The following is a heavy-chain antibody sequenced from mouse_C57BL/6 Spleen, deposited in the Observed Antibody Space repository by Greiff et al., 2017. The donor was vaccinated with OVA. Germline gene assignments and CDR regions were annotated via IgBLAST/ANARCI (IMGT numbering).Heavy chain of an antibody. Sequence: QVHVKQSGPGLVQPSQSLSITCTVSGFSLTSYGVHWVRQSPGKGLEWLGVIWSGGSTDYNAAFISRLSISKDNSKSQVFFKMNSLQADDTAIYYCARGLGRDYFDYWGQGTTLTVSS. CDR1: GFSLTSYG. CDR3: ARGLGRDYFDY. V-gene: IGHV2-2*01. CDR2: IWSGGST. D-gene: IGHD4-1*01. J-gene: IGHJ2*01.